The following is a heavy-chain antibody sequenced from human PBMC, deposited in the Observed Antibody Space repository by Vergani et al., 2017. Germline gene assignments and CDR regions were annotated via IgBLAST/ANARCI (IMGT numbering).Heavy chain of an antibody. CDR1: GGTFSNHV. Sequence: QVQLVQSGAEVKKPGSSVKVSCKSSGGTFSNHVLAWVRQAPGQGLEWMGWINAGNGNTKYSQKFQGRVTITRDTSASTAYMELSSLRSEDTAVYYCAREGFYDYVWGSYRLRGGYYFDYWGQGTLVTVSS. CDR3: AREGFYDYVWGSYRLRGGYYFDY. D-gene: IGHD3-16*02. CDR2: INAGNGNT. V-gene: IGHV1-3*01. J-gene: IGHJ4*02.